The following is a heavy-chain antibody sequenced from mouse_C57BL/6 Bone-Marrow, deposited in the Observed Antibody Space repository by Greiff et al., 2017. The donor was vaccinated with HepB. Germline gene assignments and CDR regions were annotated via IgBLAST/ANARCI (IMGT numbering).Heavy chain of an antibody. Sequence: EVKLQESGPELVKPGASVKMSCKASGYKFTDYNMHWVKQSHGKSLEWIGYINPNNGGTSYNQKFKGKATLTVNKSSSTAYMELRSLTSEDSAVYYCARATDGYYLDYWGQGTTLTVSS. J-gene: IGHJ2*01. CDR1: GYKFTDYN. V-gene: IGHV1-22*01. CDR3: ARATDGYYLDY. CDR2: INPNNGGT. D-gene: IGHD2-3*01.